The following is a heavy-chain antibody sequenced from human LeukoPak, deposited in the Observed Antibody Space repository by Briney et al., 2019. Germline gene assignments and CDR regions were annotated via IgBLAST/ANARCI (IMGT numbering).Heavy chain of an antibody. CDR1: GYSFTSYW. Sequence: GESLKISCKGSGYSFTSYWIGWVRKMPGKGLEWMGMIYPGDSDTRYSPSFQGQVTISADKSISTAYLQWSSLKASDTAMYYSARHPAYCGGDCYFDIWGQGTMVTVSS. V-gene: IGHV5-51*01. D-gene: IGHD2-21*02. CDR3: ARHPAYCGGDCYFDI. J-gene: IGHJ3*02. CDR2: IYPGDSDT.